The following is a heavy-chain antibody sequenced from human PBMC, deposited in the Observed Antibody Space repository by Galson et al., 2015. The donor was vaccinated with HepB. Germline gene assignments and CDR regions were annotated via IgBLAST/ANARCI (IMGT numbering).Heavy chain of an antibody. D-gene: IGHD2-21*01. CDR3: ARPGINCGGDCYEFDF. J-gene: IGHJ4*02. CDR1: GFTFSSFG. V-gene: IGHV3-33*01. Sequence: SLRLSCAASGFTFSSFGMHWVRQAPGKGLEWLAVIWHDGTSEYYTDSVKGRFIISRDNLKNTLYLQMNNLRVEDTAVYYCARPGINCGGDCYEFDFWGQGTLVTVSS. CDR2: IWHDGTSE.